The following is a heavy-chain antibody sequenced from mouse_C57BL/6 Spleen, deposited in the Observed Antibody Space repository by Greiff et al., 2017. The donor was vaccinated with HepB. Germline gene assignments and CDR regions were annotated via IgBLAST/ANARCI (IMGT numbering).Heavy chain of an antibody. CDR1: GYTFTDYY. Sequence: VQLQQSGPELVKPGASVKISCKASGYTFTDYYMNWVKQSHGKSLEWIGDINPNNGGTSYNQKFKGKATLTVDKSSSTAYMELRSLTSEDSAVYYCARDDYDWGFAYWGQGTLVTVSA. V-gene: IGHV1-26*01. CDR3: ARDDYDWGFAY. J-gene: IGHJ3*01. D-gene: IGHD2-4*01. CDR2: INPNNGGT.